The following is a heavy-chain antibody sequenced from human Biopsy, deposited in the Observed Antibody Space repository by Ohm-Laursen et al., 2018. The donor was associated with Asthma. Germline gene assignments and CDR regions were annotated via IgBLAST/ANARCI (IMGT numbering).Heavy chain of an antibody. Sequence: SLRLSCAASGFSFGSYGMHWVRQAPGKGLEWLAVMSFDGRQTYYADSVNGRFTISRDNSKNTLYLQMNSLRAEDTAVYYCAKERYYDFWSGYPIWGQGTMVTVSS. CDR2: MSFDGRQT. CDR1: GFSFGSYG. V-gene: IGHV3-30*18. CDR3: AKERYYDFWSGYPI. D-gene: IGHD3-3*01. J-gene: IGHJ3*02.